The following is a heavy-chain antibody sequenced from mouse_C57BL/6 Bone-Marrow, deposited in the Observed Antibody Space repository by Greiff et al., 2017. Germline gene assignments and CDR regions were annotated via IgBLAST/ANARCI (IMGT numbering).Heavy chain of an antibody. CDR3: ASMSTDSRYAMDY. CDR1: GYTFTSYT. D-gene: IGHD5-1*01. CDR2: INPSSGYT. V-gene: IGHV1-4*01. J-gene: IGHJ4*01. Sequence: QVQLQQSGAELARPGASVKMSCKASGYTFTSYTMHWVKQRPGQGLEWIGYINPSSGYTKYNQKFKDKATLTVDKSSSTAYMQLSSLTSEDSAVYYCASMSTDSRYAMDYWGQGTSVTVSS.